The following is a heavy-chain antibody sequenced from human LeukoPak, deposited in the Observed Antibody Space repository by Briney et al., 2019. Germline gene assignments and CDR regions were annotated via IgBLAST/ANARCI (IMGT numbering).Heavy chain of an antibody. V-gene: IGHV1-69*13. CDR1: GYTFTGYY. CDR2: IIPIFGTA. Sequence: SVKVSFTASGYTFTGYYMHWVRQAPGQGLEWMGGIIPIFGTANYAQKFQGRVTITADESTSTAYMELSSLRSEDTAVYYCARGELGYCSGGSCYGADYWGQGTLVTVSS. J-gene: IGHJ4*02. D-gene: IGHD2-15*01. CDR3: ARGELGYCSGGSCYGADY.